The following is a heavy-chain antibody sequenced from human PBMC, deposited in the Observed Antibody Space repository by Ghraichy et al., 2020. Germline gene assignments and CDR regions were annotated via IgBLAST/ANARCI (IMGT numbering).Heavy chain of an antibody. CDR2: FDPEDGET. D-gene: IGHD1-26*01. Sequence: ASVKVSCKVSGYTLTELSMHWVRQAPGKGLEWMGGFDPEDGETIYAQKFQGRVTMTEDTSTDTAYMELSSLRSEDTAVYYCATDFGGSYGDAFDIWGQGTMVTVSS. J-gene: IGHJ3*02. CDR3: ATDFGGSYGDAFDI. V-gene: IGHV1-24*01. CDR1: GYTLTELS.